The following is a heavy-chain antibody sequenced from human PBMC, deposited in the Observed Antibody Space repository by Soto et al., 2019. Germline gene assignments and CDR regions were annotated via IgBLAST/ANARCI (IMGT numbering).Heavy chain of an antibody. CDR2: ISGSGGST. CDR3: AKVPFLLEQQLVPWKYYFDY. CDR1: GFTFISYA. D-gene: IGHD6-13*01. V-gene: IGHV3-23*01. Sequence: XESLKLSFAAPGFTFISYALSWVRQAPGNGLEWVSAISGSGGSTYYADSVKGRFTISRDNSKNTLYLQMNSLRAEDTAVYYCAKVPFLLEQQLVPWKYYFDYLGQGTLVTGSS. J-gene: IGHJ4*02.